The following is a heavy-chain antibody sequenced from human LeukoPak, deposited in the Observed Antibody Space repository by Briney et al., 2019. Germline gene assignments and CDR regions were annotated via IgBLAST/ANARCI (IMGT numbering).Heavy chain of an antibody. J-gene: IGHJ4*02. CDR2: IKSKTDGGTT. CDR3: TTDIVATISDY. CDR1: GFTFSSYG. D-gene: IGHD5-12*01. Sequence: GRSLRLSCAASGFTFSSYGMHWVRQAPGKGLEWVGRIKSKTDGGTTDYAAPVKGRFTISRDDSKNTLYLQMNSLKTEDTAVYYCTTDIVATISDYWGQGTLVTVSS. V-gene: IGHV3-15*01.